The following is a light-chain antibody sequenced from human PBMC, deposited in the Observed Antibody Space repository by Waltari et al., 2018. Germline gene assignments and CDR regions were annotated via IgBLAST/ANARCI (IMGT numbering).Light chain of an antibody. CDR2: RND. CDR3: AAWDNSLGRWV. CDR1: SSTIGNNY. Sequence: QSVLTQPPSASGTPGQRVTIPCSGISSTIGNNYVFWYQQLPGKAPKPLIYRNDQRPSGVPDRFSASKSVTSASLAIGGLRSEDEAIYHCAAWDNSLGRWVFGEGTKLTVL. J-gene: IGLJ3*02. V-gene: IGLV1-47*01.